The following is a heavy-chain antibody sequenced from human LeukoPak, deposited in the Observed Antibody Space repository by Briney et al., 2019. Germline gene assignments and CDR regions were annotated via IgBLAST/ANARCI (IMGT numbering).Heavy chain of an antibody. CDR3: AKPLDSSTWYYFDC. CDR1: GFTFSSYA. CDR2: IWYDGTDK. V-gene: IGHV3-33*06. D-gene: IGHD6-13*01. Sequence: GGSLRLSCAASGFTFSSYAMHWVRQAPGQGLEWVAIIWYDGTDKYYADSVKGRFTISRDNSKNTLYLQMNSLRAEGTAVYYCAKPLDSSTWYYFDCWGQGTLVTVSS. J-gene: IGHJ4*02.